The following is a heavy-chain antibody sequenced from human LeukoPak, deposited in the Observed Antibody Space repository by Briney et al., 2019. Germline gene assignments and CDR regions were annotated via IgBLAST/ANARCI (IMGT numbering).Heavy chain of an antibody. D-gene: IGHD2/OR15-2a*01. CDR1: GGSISSGDYY. J-gene: IGHJ5*02. Sequence: SETLSLTCTVSGGSISSGDYYWSWIRQPPGKGLEWIGYIYYSGSTYYNPSLKSRVTISVDTSKNQFSLKLSSVTAADTAVYYCARDPTYVTGTIESAGFDPWGQGTLVTVSS. CDR2: IYYSGST. CDR3: ARDPTYVTGTIESAGFDP. V-gene: IGHV4-30-4*01.